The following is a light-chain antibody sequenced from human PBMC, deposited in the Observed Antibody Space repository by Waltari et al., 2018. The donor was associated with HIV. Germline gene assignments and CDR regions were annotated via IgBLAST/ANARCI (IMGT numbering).Light chain of an antibody. CDR2: GAS. CDR3: QQYTNRPPRT. J-gene: IGKJ1*01. V-gene: IGKV3-15*01. CDR1: QSVSSN. Sequence: PGERATLSCRASQSVSSNVAWYQQKPGQAPRLLIYGASTRATGVPARFSGSGSGTEFTLIISSLQSEDFAVYYCQQYTNRPPRTFGQGTKVEVK.